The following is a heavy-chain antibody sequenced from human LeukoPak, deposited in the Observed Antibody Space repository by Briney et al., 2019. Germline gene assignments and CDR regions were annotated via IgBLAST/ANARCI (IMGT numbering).Heavy chain of an antibody. CDR2: INPNSGGT. J-gene: IGHJ5*02. D-gene: IGHD2/OR15-2a*01. CDR3: ARVFLRTERFDP. CDR1: GYTFTGYY. Sequence: ASVKVSCKASGYTFTGYYMHWVRQAPGQGLEWMGWINPNSGGTNYAQKFQGRVTMTRDTSISTAYVELSRLRSDDTAVYYCARVFLRTERFDPWGQGTLVTVSS. V-gene: IGHV1-2*02.